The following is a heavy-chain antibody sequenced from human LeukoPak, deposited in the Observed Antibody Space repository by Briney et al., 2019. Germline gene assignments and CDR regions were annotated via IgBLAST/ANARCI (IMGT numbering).Heavy chain of an antibody. CDR1: GGSISSYY. J-gene: IGHJ5*02. V-gene: IGHV4-59*01. D-gene: IGHD1-20*01. Sequence: SETLSPTCTVSGGSISSYYWSWIRQPPGKGLEWIGYIYYSGSTNYNPSLKSRVTISVDTSKNQFSLKLSSVTAADTAVYYCARDPGITGTTDPNWFDPWGQGTLVTVSS. CDR3: ARDPGITGTTDPNWFDP. CDR2: IYYSGST.